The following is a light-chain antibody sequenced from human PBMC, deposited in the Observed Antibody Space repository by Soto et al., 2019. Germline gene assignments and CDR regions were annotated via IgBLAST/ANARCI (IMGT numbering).Light chain of an antibody. V-gene: IGLV2-14*01. Sequence: QSALTQPASVSGSHGQSITISCTGTSSDVGGYNYVSWYQQHPGKAPKLMIYEVSNRPSGVSNRCSGSKSGNTASLTISGLQAEDEADYYCSSYTSSSTRVFVGGTKLTVL. CDR1: SSDVGGYNY. CDR3: SSYTSSSTRV. CDR2: EVS. J-gene: IGLJ3*02.